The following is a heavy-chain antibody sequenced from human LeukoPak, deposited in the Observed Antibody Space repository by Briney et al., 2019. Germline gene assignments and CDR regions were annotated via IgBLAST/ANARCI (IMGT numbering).Heavy chain of an antibody. CDR3: ARDLVWSGYYTLDY. J-gene: IGHJ4*02. V-gene: IGHV3-33*01. CDR1: GFTFSSYG. Sequence: PGGSLRLSCAASGFTFSSYGMHWVRQAPGKGLDWVAVIWCDGSKVYYADSVKGRFNISRDNSRNTLYLQMNSLRAEDTAVYYCARDLVWSGYYTLDYWGQGTLVTVSS. CDR2: IWCDGSKV. D-gene: IGHD3-3*01.